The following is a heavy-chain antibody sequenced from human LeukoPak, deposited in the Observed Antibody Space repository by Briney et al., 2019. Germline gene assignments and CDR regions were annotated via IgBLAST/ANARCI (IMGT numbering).Heavy chain of an antibody. D-gene: IGHD2-2*01. V-gene: IGHV5-51*01. CDR1: GNSFTSYW. CDR2: IYPGDSDT. J-gene: IGHJ4*02. CDR3: ARHPLGYCSSTSCYPRYFDY. Sequence: GESLKISCKGSGNSFTSYWIGWVRQMPGKGLEWMGIIYPGDSDTRYSPSFQGQVTISADKSISTAYLQWSSLKASDTAMYYCARHPLGYCSSTSCYPRYFDYWGQGTLVTVSS.